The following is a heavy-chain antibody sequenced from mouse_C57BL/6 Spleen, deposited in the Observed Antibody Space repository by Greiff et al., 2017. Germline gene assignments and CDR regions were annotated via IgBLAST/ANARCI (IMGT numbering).Heavy chain of an antibody. CDR1: GYTFTSYT. Sequence: VKLQESGAELARPGASVKMSCKASGYTFTSYTMHWVKQRPGQGLEWIGYINPSSGYTKYNQKFKDKATLTADKSSSTAYMQLSSLTSEDSAVYYCASYGNGWFAYGGQGTLVTVSA. V-gene: IGHV1-4*01. D-gene: IGHD2-1*01. J-gene: IGHJ3*01. CDR2: INPSSGYT. CDR3: ASYGNGWFAY.